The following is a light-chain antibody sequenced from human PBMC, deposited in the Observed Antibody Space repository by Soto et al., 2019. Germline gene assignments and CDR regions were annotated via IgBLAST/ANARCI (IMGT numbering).Light chain of an antibody. CDR1: SSDVGGYNY. V-gene: IGLV2-14*01. Sequence: QSVLTQPASVSGSPGQSITISCTGTSSDVGGYNYVSWYQQHPGKAPKLMIYEVSNRPSGVSNRFSGSKSGNTASLTISGLQAEDEADYYRSSYTSSSLYVFGTGTKLTVL. CDR2: EVS. J-gene: IGLJ1*01. CDR3: SSYTSSSLYV.